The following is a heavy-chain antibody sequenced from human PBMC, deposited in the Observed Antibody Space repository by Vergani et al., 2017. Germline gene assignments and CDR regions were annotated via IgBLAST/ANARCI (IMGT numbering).Heavy chain of an antibody. V-gene: IGHV3-15*01. Sequence: EVQLVESGGGLVKPGGSLRLSCAASGFTFSNAWMSWVRQAPGKGLEWVGRIKSKTDGGTTDYAAPVKGRFTISRDDSKNTLYLQMNSLKTEDTAVYYCARVRGSRDAFDIWGQGTMVTVSS. D-gene: IGHD3-10*01. CDR2: IKSKTDGGTT. CDR1: GFTFSNAW. J-gene: IGHJ3*02. CDR3: ARVRGSRDAFDI.